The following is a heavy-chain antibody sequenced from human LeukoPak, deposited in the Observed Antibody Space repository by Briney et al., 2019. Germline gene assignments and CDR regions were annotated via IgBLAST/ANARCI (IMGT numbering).Heavy chain of an antibody. CDR3: ARHPRYCSSTSCQTLFDY. J-gene: IGHJ4*02. D-gene: IGHD2-2*01. CDR2: IYYSGST. V-gene: IGHV4-59*08. Sequence: SETLSLTCTVSGGSISTYYWSWIRQPPGKGLEWIGYIYYSGSTYYNPSLKSRVTISVDTSKNQFSLKLSSVTAADTAVYYCARHPRYCSSTSCQTLFDYWGQGTLVTVSS. CDR1: GGSISTYY.